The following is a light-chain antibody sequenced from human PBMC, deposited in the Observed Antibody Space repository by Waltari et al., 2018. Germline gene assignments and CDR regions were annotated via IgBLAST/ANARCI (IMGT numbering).Light chain of an antibody. Sequence: QSALTQPPSASGSPGQSVTISCTGPSSDVGGYNYVPWYQQYPGKAPKLMISEVSKRPSGVPDRFSGSKSGNTASLTVSGLQAEDEADYYCNSYAGNNNWVFGGGTKLTVL. CDR2: EVS. V-gene: IGLV2-8*01. J-gene: IGLJ3*02. CDR3: NSYAGNNNWV. CDR1: SSDVGGYNY.